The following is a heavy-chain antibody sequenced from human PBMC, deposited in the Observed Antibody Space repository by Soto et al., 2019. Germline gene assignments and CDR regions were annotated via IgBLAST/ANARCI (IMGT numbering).Heavy chain of an antibody. J-gene: IGHJ4*02. V-gene: IGHV1-18*01. CDR2: ISPYNGDT. D-gene: IGHD2-2*02. CDR3: ARGGQYRYFDY. CDR1: GYTFTLFG. Sequence: QVQLVQSGAEVKKPWASVKVSCTTSGYTFTLFGITWVRQAPGQGLEWMGWISPYNGDTKYAEKLEGRVTLTTDTSTDTAYMELTSLTYDDTAEYYCARGGQYRYFDYWGQGTLVTVSS.